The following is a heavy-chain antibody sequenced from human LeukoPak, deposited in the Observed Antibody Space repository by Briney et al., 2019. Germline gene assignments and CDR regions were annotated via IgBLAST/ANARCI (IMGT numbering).Heavy chain of an antibody. CDR1: GGSFSGYY. J-gene: IGHJ4*02. V-gene: IGHV4-34*01. CDR3: ARPVAGTGVFDY. Sequence: SETLSLTCAVYGGSFSGYYWSWIRQPPGKGLEWIGEISHSGSTNYNPSLKSRVTISVDTSKNQFSLKLSSVTAADTAVYYCARPVAGTGVFDYWGQGTLVTVSS. CDR2: ISHSGST. D-gene: IGHD6-19*01.